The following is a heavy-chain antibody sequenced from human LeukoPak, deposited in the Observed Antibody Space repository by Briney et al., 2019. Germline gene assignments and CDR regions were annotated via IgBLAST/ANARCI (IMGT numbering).Heavy chain of an antibody. CDR3: ARVGYYYGSGSFGNWFDP. D-gene: IGHD3-10*01. CDR1: GGSISSYY. Sequence: PSETLSLTCTVSGGSISSYYWSWIRQPAGKGLEWIGRIYTSGSTNYNPSLKSRVTMSVDTSKNQFSLKLSSVTAADTAVYYCARVGYYYGSGSFGNWFDPWGQGTLITVSS. V-gene: IGHV4-4*07. J-gene: IGHJ5*02. CDR2: IYTSGST.